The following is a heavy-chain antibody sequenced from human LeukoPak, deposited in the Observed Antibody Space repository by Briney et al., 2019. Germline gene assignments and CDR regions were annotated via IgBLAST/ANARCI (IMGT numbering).Heavy chain of an antibody. Sequence: PGGSLRLSCTASGFTFSSYAMSWVRQAPGKGLEWVSAISGSGGSTYYADSVKGRFTISRDNSKNTLYLRMNSLRAEDTAVYYCAKVGGVVKAFDIWGQGTMVTVSS. CDR1: GFTFSSYA. CDR2: ISGSGGST. CDR3: AKVGGVVKAFDI. J-gene: IGHJ3*02. V-gene: IGHV3-23*01. D-gene: IGHD3-3*01.